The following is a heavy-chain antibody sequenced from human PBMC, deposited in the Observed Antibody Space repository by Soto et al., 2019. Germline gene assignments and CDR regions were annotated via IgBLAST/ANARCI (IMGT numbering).Heavy chain of an antibody. D-gene: IGHD1-26*01. V-gene: IGHV3-23*01. CDR2: INVGSVST. Sequence: EVQLLESGGGLVQPGGSLRLSCAASGFTFSSYAMGWVRQTPGKGLEWVSAINVGSVSTYYADSVKGRFTISRDNSKNTLYLQMNSLRAEDTAVFYCAKGGRSGPFDYWGQGTLVTVSS. CDR1: GFTFSSYA. J-gene: IGHJ4*02. CDR3: AKGGRSGPFDY.